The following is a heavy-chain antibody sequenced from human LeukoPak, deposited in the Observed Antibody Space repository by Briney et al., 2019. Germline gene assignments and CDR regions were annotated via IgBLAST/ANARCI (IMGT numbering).Heavy chain of an antibody. CDR2: INPNSGGT. Sequence: ASVKVSCKASGYTFTGYYMHWVRQAPGQGLEWMGRINPNSGGTNYAQKFQGRVTMTRDTSISTAYMELSRLRSDDTAVYYCARAVVAATLEGWFDPWGQGTLVTVSS. J-gene: IGHJ5*02. D-gene: IGHD2-15*01. V-gene: IGHV1-2*06. CDR1: GYTFTGYY. CDR3: ARAVVAATLEGWFDP.